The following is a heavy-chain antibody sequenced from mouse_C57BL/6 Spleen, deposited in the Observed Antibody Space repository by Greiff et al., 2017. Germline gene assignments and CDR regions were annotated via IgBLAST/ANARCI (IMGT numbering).Heavy chain of an antibody. Sequence: VQLKQSGPGLVKPSQSLSLTCSVTGYSITSGYYWNWIRQFPGNKLEWMGYISYDGSNNYNPSLKNRISITRDTSKNQFFLKLNSVTTEDTATYYGAREDGYYGYYWGQGTPLTVSS. J-gene: IGHJ2*01. D-gene: IGHD2-3*01. CDR3: AREDGYYGYY. V-gene: IGHV3-6*01. CDR2: ISYDGSN. CDR1: GYSITSGYY.